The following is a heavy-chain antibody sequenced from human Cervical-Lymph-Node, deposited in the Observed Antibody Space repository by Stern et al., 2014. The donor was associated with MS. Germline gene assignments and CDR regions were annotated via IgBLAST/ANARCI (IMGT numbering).Heavy chain of an antibody. CDR1: GYTFTSPG. J-gene: IGHJ4*02. D-gene: IGHD6-13*01. V-gene: IGHV1-18*01. CDR3: ARSSSWYFDY. CDR2: ISTHNGNI. Sequence: VQLVQSGTEVKKPGASVKVSCKTSGYTFTSPGISWVRQVPGQGLEWMGWISTHNGNIDYAQKVQGRVTLTTDTSTKTAYMELRSLRSDDTAVYYCARSSSWYFDYWGQGTLVAVSS.